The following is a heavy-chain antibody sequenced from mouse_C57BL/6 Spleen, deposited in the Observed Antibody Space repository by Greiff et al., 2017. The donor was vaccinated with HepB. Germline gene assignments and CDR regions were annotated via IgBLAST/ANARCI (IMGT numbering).Heavy chain of an antibody. D-gene: IGHD1-1*01. CDR1: GFTFSDYG. Sequence: EVKLQESGGGLVKPGGSLKLSCAASGFTFSDYGMHWVRQAPEKGLEWVAYISSGSSTIYYADTVKGRFTISRDNAKNTLFLQMTSLRSEDTAMYYCAREDYYGSSFYFDYWGQGTTLTVSS. CDR3: AREDYYGSSFYFDY. J-gene: IGHJ2*01. CDR2: ISSGSSTI. V-gene: IGHV5-17*01.